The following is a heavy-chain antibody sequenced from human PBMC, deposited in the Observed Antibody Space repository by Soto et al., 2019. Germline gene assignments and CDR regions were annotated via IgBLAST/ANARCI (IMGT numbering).Heavy chain of an antibody. CDR1: GFTFSSYG. CDR2: ISYDGSNK. V-gene: IGHV3-30*18. J-gene: IGHJ4*02. CDR3: AKEAGYSYGYDLKLEYYFDY. Sequence: PGGSLRLSCAASGFTFSSYGMHWVRQAPGKGLEWVAVISYDGSNKYYADSVKGRFTISRDNSKNTLYLQMNSLRAEDTAVYYCAKEAGYSYGYDLKLEYYFDYWGQGTLVTV. D-gene: IGHD5-18*01.